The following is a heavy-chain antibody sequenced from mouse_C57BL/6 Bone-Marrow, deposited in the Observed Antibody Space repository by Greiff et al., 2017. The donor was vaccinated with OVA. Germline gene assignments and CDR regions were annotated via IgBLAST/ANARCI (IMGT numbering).Heavy chain of an antibody. CDR3: ARLLRPYYYAMDY. CDR2: IYPRSGNT. J-gene: IGHJ4*01. CDR1: GYTFTSYG. Sequence: LVESGAELARPGASVKLSCKASGYTFTSYGISWVKQRTGQGLEWIGEIYPRSGNTYYNEKFKGKATLTADKSSSTAYMELRSLTSEDSAVYFCARLLRPYYYAMDYWGQGTSVTVSS. D-gene: IGHD1-1*01. V-gene: IGHV1-81*01.